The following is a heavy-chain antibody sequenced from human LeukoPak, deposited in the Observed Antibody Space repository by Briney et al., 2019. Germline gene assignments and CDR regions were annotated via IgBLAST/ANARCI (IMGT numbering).Heavy chain of an antibody. CDR3: ARLPPNSSGWYKFAFDI. D-gene: IGHD6-19*01. CDR2: INTNTGNP. V-gene: IGHV7-4-1*02. J-gene: IGHJ3*02. Sequence: ASVKVSCKASGYTFTSYAMNWVRQAPGQGLEWMGWINTNTGNPTYAQGFTGRFVFSLDTSVSTAYLQISSLKAEDTAVYYCARLPPNSSGWYKFAFDIWGQGTMVTVSS. CDR1: GYTFTSYA.